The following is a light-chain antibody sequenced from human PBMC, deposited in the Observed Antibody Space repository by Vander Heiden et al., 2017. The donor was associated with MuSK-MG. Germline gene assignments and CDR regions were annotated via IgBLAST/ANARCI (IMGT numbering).Light chain of an antibody. CDR1: QTVGTY. J-gene: IGKJ5*01. V-gene: IGKV3D-11*02. CDR2: HAS. Sequence: VLTHSPATLSLSRGEIATLPCRSSQTVGTYLAWYKQTAGQAPRLVIYHASTRATAIKARFSGSGHGTDFTLTISSREPEDFAVYYLPQRNNWHPSITSGQRTRMEIK. CDR3: PQRNNWHPSIT.